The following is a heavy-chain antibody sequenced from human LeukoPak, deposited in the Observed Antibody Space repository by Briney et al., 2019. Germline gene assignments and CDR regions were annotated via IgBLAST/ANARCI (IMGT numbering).Heavy chain of an antibody. V-gene: IGHV1-18*01. CDR2: ISAYNGNT. D-gene: IGHD3-22*01. J-gene: IGHJ4*02. CDR3: ARVYKDSSGYYYVPYYFDY. CDR1: GYTFTSYG. Sequence: ASVKVSCKASGYTFTSYGISWVRQAPGQGLEWMGWISAYNGNTNYAQKLQGRVTMTTDTSTSTAYMELRSLRSDDTAVYYCARVYKDSSGYYYVPYYFDYWGQGTLVTVS.